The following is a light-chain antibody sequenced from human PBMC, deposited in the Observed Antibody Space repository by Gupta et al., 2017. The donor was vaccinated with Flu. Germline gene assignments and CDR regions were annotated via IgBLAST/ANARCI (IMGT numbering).Light chain of an antibody. J-gene: IGKJ5*01. CDR3: QQDDGRPLT. CDR2: WAS. CDR1: QTLLWDYKNKNY. Sequence: IVMTQSPASLAVSLGEWATITFQFSQTLLWDYKNKNYLAWYQQKPGQPPKLLIYWASTRESGVPDRFSGGGSGTDFTLTISGLQAEDVAVYYCQQDDGRPLTFGQGTRLEIK. V-gene: IGKV4-1*01.